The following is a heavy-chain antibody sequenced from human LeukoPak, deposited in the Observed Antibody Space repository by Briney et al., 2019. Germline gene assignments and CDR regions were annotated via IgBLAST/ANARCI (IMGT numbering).Heavy chain of an antibody. D-gene: IGHD3-10*01. V-gene: IGHV3-7*01. CDR3: ARNDMVRGVIYMDV. CDR2: IKQGGSEK. CDR1: GFTFSSYW. J-gene: IGHJ6*03. Sequence: GGSLRLSCAASGFTFSSYWMSWVRQAPGKGLEWVANIKQGGSEKYYVDSVKGRFTISRDNAKNSLYLQMNSLRAEDTAVYYCARNDMVRGVIYMDVWGKGTTVTVSS.